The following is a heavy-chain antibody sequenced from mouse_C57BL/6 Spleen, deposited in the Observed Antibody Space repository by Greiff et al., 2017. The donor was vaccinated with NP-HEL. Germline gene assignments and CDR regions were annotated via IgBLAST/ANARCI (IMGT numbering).Heavy chain of an antibody. CDR3: ARWLLRRYYFDY. CDR1: GYTFTDYN. J-gene: IGHJ2*01. V-gene: IGHV1-22*01. Sequence: EVHLVESGPELVKPGASVKMSCKASGYTFTDYNMHWVKQSHGKSLEWIGYINPNNGGTSYNQKFKGKATLTVNKSSSTAYMELRSLTSEDSAVYYCARWLLRRYYFDYWGQGTTLTVSS. D-gene: IGHD2-3*01. CDR2: INPNNGGT.